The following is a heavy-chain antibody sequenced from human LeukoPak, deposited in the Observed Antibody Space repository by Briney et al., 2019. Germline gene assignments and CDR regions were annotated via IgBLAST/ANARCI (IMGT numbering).Heavy chain of an antibody. D-gene: IGHD1-1*01. CDR3: AKLDPRGNGNNLDTFHI. Sequence: GGSLRLSCAASGFTFSSYAMSWVRQAPGKGLEWVSAISGSGGSTYYADSVKGRFNISRDNTKNTLYLQMNSLRAEDTAVYYCAKLDPRGNGNNLDTFHIWGQGTLVTVSS. V-gene: IGHV3-23*01. CDR2: ISGSGGST. J-gene: IGHJ3*02. CDR1: GFTFSSYA.